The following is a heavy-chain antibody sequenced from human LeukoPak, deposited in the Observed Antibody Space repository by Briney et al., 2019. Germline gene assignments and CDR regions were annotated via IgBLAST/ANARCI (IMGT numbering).Heavy chain of an antibody. Sequence: GGSLRLSCAASGFTLSSYAMSWVRQAPGKGLEWVSAISGSGGSTYYADSVKGRFTISRDNSKNTLYLQMNSLRAEDTAVYYCAKDQGSLVGFDPWGQGTLVTVSS. CDR2: ISGSGGST. CDR1: GFTLSSYA. J-gene: IGHJ5*02. V-gene: IGHV3-23*01. D-gene: IGHD2-15*01. CDR3: AKDQGSLVGFDP.